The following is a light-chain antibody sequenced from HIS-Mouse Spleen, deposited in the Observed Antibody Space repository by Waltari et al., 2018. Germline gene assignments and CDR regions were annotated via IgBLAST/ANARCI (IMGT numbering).Light chain of an antibody. Sequence: QSALTQPASVSGSPGQSLTISCTGTRSDVGGYTYVPWYQQHPGKAPKLMIYDVSNRPSGVSNRFSGSKSGNTASLTISGLQAEDEADYYCSSYTSSSFNVVFGGGTKLTVL. J-gene: IGLJ2*01. CDR2: DVS. CDR1: RSDVGGYTY. CDR3: SSYTSSSFNVV. V-gene: IGLV2-14*03.